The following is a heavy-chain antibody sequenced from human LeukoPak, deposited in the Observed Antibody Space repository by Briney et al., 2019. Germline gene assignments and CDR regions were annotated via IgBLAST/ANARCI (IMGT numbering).Heavy chain of an antibody. V-gene: IGHV3-23*01. J-gene: IGHJ4*02. CDR2: ISGSGGST. D-gene: IGHD4-17*01. Sequence: HPGGSLRLSCAASGFTFSSYAMSWVRQAPGKGLEWVSAISGSGGSTYYADSVKGRFTISRDNSKNTLYLQMNSLRAEDTAVYYCAKDTGMTTVTTGVYWGQGTLVTVSS. CDR1: GFTFSSYA. CDR3: AKDTGMTTVTTGVY.